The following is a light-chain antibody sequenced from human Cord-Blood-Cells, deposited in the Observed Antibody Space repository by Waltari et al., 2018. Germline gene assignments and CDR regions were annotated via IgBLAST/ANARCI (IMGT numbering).Light chain of an antibody. V-gene: IGLV1-40*01. CDR3: QSYDSSLSGSV. CDR1: SSNIGAGYD. CDR2: GNS. Sequence: QSVLTQPPSVSGAPGQRVTISCTGSSSNIGAGYDVHWYQPLPGTAPKPLIYGNSNRPSGVPDRFSGSKSGTSASLAITGLQAGDEADYYCQSYDSSLSGSVFGGGTKLTVL. J-gene: IGLJ3*02.